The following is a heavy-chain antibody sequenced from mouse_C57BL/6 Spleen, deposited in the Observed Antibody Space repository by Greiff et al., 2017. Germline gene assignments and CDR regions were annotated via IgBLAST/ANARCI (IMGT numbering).Heavy chain of an antibody. CDR2: INPGSGGT. J-gene: IGHJ1*03. V-gene: IGHV1-54*01. D-gene: IGHD1-1*01. CDR3: ARHGSSSWYFDV. CDR1: GYAFTNYL. Sequence: VQLQHSGAELVRPGTSVKVSCKASGYAFTNYLIEWVKQRPGQGLEWIGVINPGSGGTNYNEKFKGKATLTADKSSSTAYMQLSSLTSEDSAVYFCARHGSSSWYFDVWGTGTTVTVSS.